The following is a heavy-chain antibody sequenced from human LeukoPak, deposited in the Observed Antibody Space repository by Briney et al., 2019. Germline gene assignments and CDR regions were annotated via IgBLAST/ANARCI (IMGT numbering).Heavy chain of an antibody. CDR2: IYYSGST. CDR1: GGSISSSSYY. J-gene: IGHJ5*02. Sequence: SETLSLTCTVSGGSISSSSYYWGWIRQPPGKGLEWIGSIYYSGSTYHNPSLKSRVTISVDTSKNQFSLKLSSVTAADTAVYYCAKDLLFDWFDPWGQGTLATVSS. CDR3: AKDLLFDWFDP. V-gene: IGHV4-39*02. D-gene: IGHD3-10*02.